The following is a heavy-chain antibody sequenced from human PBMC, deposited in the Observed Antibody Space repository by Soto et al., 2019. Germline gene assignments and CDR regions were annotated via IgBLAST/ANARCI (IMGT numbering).Heavy chain of an antibody. CDR2: INGGNGDT. CDR1: GYTFSSHA. J-gene: IGHJ4*02. V-gene: IGHV1-3*01. CDR3: ARDSPPVDY. Sequence: ASVKVSCKASGYTFSSHATHWVRQAPGQRLEWMGWINGGNGDTKYSQKLQGRVTMTTDTSTSTAYMELRSLRSDDTAVYYCARDSPPVDYWGQGTLVTVSS.